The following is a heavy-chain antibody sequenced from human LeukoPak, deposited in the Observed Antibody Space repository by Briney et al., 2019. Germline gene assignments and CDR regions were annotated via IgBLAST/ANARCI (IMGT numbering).Heavy chain of an antibody. Sequence: PGGSLRLSCAASGFTFSSYAMHWVRQAPGKGLEWVAVISYDGSNKYYADSVKGRFTISRDNSKNTLYLQMNSLRAEDTAVYYCARSYYYDSSGFRLPGYWGQGTLVTVSS. J-gene: IGHJ4*02. CDR2: ISYDGSNK. CDR1: GFTFSSYA. D-gene: IGHD3-22*01. V-gene: IGHV3-30-3*01. CDR3: ARSYYYDSSGFRLPGY.